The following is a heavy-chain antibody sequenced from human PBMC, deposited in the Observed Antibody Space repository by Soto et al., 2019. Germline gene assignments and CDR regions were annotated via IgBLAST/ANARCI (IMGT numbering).Heavy chain of an antibody. CDR3: ASFYGGGDAFDI. D-gene: IGHD4-17*01. CDR2: IYYSGST. J-gene: IGHJ3*02. CDR1: GGSISSYY. V-gene: IGHV4-59*01. Sequence: SSETLSLTCTVCGGSISSYYWSWIRQPPGKGLEWIGYIYYSGSTNYNPSLKSRVTISVDTSKNQFSLKLSSVTAADTAVYYCASFYGGGDAFDIWGQGTMVTVSS.